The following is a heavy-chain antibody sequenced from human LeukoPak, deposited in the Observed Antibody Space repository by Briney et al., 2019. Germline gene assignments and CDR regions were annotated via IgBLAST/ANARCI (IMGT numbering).Heavy chain of an antibody. Sequence: GGALRLSCAASGFTFSSYSMNWVRQAPGKGLEWVSSISSSSSYIYYADSVKGRFTISRDNAKNSLYLQMNSLRAEDTAVYYCASFEYSSSLGDYWGQGTLVTVSS. V-gene: IGHV3-21*01. CDR1: GFTFSSYS. CDR3: ASFEYSSSLGDY. CDR2: ISSSSSYI. D-gene: IGHD6-6*01. J-gene: IGHJ4*02.